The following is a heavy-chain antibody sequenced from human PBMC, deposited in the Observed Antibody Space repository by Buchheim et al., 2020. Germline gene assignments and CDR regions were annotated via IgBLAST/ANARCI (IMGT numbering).Heavy chain of an antibody. CDR2: INHSGST. CDR1: GGSFSGYY. D-gene: IGHD6-13*01. V-gene: IGHV4-34*01. CDR3: ARGQLGSSWHFDY. J-gene: IGHJ4*02. Sequence: QVQLQQWGAGLLKPSETLSLTCAVYGGSFSGYYWSWIRQPPGKGLEWIGEINHSGSTNYNPSLKSRVTISVDTSKNQFYMKLSSVTAADTAVYYCARGQLGSSWHFDYWGQGTL.